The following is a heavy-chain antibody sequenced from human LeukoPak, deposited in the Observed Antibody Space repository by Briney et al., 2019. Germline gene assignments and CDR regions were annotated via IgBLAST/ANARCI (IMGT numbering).Heavy chain of an antibody. CDR2: ISGGGERT. V-gene: IGHV3-43*02. CDR1: GFTFDDYA. CDR3: ATTPGEGSEYFQY. D-gene: IGHD3-10*01. Sequence: RGSLRLSCAASGFTFDDYAIDWVRQASGKGLELVSLISGGGERTYYTESVEGRFTISRDNSKNTLYLQMNSLRSEDTAFYFCATTPGEGSEYFQYWGRGTLVTVSS. J-gene: IGHJ1*01.